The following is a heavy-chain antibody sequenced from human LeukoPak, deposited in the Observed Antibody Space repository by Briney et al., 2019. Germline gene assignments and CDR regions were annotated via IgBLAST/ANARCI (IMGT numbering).Heavy chain of an antibody. Sequence: SETLSLTCTVSGDPINSYYWSWLRQPPGKGLEWIGYIFYSGSTNYNPSLKSRVTISVDTSKNQFSLKLSSVTAADTAVYYCAVESYENSNYSPEVPGTWGQGTLVTVSS. V-gene: IGHV4-59*08. CDR3: AVESYENSNYSPEVPGT. J-gene: IGHJ4*02. CDR2: IFYSGST. D-gene: IGHD3-22*01. CDR1: GDPINSYY.